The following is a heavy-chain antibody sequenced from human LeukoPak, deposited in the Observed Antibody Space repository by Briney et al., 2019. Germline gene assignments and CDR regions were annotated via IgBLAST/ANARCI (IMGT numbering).Heavy chain of an antibody. CDR2: IYDGGFT. CDR3: ARVMGRLVRTWYFVL. CDR1: GFTVSSNY. V-gene: IGHV3-66*01. Sequence: PGGSLRLSCAASGFTVSSNYMAWVRQAPGKGLEWVSVIYDGGFTDYTDSVKGRFTISRDNSKNTLYLQMNSLRADDTAVYYCARVMGRLVRTWYFVLWGRGTLVTVSS. J-gene: IGHJ2*01. D-gene: IGHD3-9*01.